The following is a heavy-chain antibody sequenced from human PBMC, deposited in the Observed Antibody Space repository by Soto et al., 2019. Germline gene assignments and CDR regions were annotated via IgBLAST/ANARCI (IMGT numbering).Heavy chain of an antibody. V-gene: IGHV1-69*12. CDR1: GGTLSSFT. CDR2: IIPILGTI. J-gene: IGHJ4*02. Sequence: QVQLVQSGAEVKKPGSSVKVSCKASGGTLSSFTISWLRQAPGQGLEWMGGIIPILGTINYAQKFQDRVTITADESTRTAKMERISLRAEDPAVYYCARDRSYDSFAYSAYDFDDWGQGTLVTVSS. CDR3: ARDRSYDSFAYSAYDFDD. D-gene: IGHD3-22*01.